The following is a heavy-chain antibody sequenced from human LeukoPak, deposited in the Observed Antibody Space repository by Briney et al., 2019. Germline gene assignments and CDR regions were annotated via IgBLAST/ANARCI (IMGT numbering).Heavy chain of an antibody. D-gene: IGHD6-13*01. CDR2: IYPGDSET. J-gene: IGHJ3*02. CDR3: ARHLIPASATNRSPFDI. Sequence: GASLKISWKGSGYSFTNYWIGWVRQMPGEGLEWMGIIYPGDSETTYSPAFRGQVTISADKSINTAYLQWSSLKASDTAMYYCARHLIPASATNRSPFDIWGQGTMVTVSS. V-gene: IGHV5-51*01. CDR1: GYSFTNYW.